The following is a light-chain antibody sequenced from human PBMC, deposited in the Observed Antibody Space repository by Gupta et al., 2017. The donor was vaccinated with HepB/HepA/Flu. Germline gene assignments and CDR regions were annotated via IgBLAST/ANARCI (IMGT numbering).Light chain of an antibody. Sequence: QSVLTQLPSVSGAPGQRVTISCTGSRSNVGAGYDVHWFQQLPGAAPKLLIYGNTNRPAGVADRFSASKSGTSASLAITGLQAEDEADYYCQSYDSSLSGSLFGTGTKVTVL. V-gene: IGLV1-40*01. CDR2: GNT. CDR1: RSNVGAGYD. CDR3: QSYDSSLSGSL. J-gene: IGLJ1*01.